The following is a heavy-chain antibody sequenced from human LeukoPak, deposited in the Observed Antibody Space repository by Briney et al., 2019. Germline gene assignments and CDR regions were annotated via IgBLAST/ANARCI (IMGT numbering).Heavy chain of an antibody. CDR2: ISAYNGNT. J-gene: IGHJ4*02. D-gene: IGHD3-22*01. CDR3: ARDRGVYYDSSGPFDY. V-gene: IGHV1-18*01. Sequence: ASVKVSCKASGYTFTSYGISWVRQAPGQGLEWMGWISAYNGNTNYAQKLQGRVTMTTDTSTSTAYMELRSLRSDDTAVYYCARDRGVYYDSSGPFDYWGQGTLVTVSS. CDR1: GYTFTSYG.